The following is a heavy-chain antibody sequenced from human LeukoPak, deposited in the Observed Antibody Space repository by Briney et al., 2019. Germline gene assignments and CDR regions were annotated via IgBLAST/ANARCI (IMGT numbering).Heavy chain of an antibody. CDR3: ASMDTSFDY. Sequence: PSETLSLTCTVSGGSISSYYWSWIRQPPGKGVEWIGYINYSGSTNYNPSLKSRVTISVDTSKNQFSLKLSSVTAADTAVYYCASMDTSFDYWGQGTLVTVSS. J-gene: IGHJ4*02. CDR2: INYSGST. CDR1: GGSISSYY. V-gene: IGHV4-59*01. D-gene: IGHD3/OR15-3a*01.